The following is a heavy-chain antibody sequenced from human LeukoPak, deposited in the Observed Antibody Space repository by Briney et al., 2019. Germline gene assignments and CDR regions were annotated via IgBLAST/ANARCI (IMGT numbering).Heavy chain of an antibody. Sequence: SETLSLTCAVSGVSISSYYWSWIRQPPGKGLEWIGYIYYSGGTNYNPSLKSRVAISVDTSKHQFSLKLSSVTAADTAVYYCSRDYGSGNYDSNTYMDVWGKGTTVTVSS. D-gene: IGHD3-10*01. V-gene: IGHV4-59*12. J-gene: IGHJ6*03. CDR3: SRDYGSGNYDSNTYMDV. CDR1: GVSISSYY. CDR2: IYYSGGT.